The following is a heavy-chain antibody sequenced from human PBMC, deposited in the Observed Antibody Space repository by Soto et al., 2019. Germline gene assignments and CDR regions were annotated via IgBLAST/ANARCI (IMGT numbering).Heavy chain of an antibody. J-gene: IGHJ6*02. CDR1: GGSITSSSYY. CDR3: ARVFGFGGMDV. Sequence: SETLSLTCTVSGGSITSSSYYWGWIRQPPGKGLEWIGSIYYSGSTYYNPSLKSRVTISVDTSKNQFSLKLSSVTAADTAVYYCARVFGFGGMDVWGQGTTVTVSS. CDR2: IYYSGST. V-gene: IGHV4-39*07. D-gene: IGHD3-10*01.